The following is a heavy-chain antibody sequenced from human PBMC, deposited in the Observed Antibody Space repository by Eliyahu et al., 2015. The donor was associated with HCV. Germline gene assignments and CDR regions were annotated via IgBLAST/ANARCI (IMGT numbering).Heavy chain of an antibody. D-gene: IGHD6-13*01. Sequence: EVQLLESGGGLVQPGGSLRLSCAASGFTFXSYAMSXVXQAPGKGLEWVXAISGSGGSTYYADSVKGRFTISRDNSKNTLYLQMNSLRAEDTAVYYCAKDMWQSSRYSSSWRVYYYGMDVWGQGTTVTVSS. CDR2: ISGSGGST. V-gene: IGHV3-23*01. J-gene: IGHJ6*02. CDR3: AKDMWQSSRYSSSWRVYYYGMDV. CDR1: GFTFXSYA.